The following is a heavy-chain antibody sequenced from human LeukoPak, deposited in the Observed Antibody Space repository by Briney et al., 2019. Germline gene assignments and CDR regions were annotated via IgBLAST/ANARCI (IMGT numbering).Heavy chain of an antibody. D-gene: IGHD6-19*01. CDR3: AREYSSGWYGPIDY. CDR1: GFTFSSIP. Sequence: GGSLRLSCAASGFTFSSIPMTWVRQAPGKGLEGVASISGSGGDTYYRDSVKGRFTISRDNPKNTVYLQMNSLRAEDTAVYYCAREYSSGWYGPIDYWGQGTLVTVSS. CDR2: ISGSGGDT. J-gene: IGHJ4*02. V-gene: IGHV3-23*02.